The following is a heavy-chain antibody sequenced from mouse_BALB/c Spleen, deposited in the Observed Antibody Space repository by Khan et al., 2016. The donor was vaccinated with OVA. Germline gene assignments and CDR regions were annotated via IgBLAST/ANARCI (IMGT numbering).Heavy chain of an antibody. J-gene: IGHJ4*01. CDR1: GYSITSNYA. CDR2: ISYSGST. V-gene: IGHV3-2*02. D-gene: IGHD1-2*01. CDR3: ARQNYYGDALDY. Sequence: VQLQQSGPGLVKPSQSLSLTCTVTGYSITSNYAWSWIRQFPGNKLEWMGYISYSGSTNYNPSLKSRISVTRDTSENQFFLQLNSVTTEDTATYDCARQNYYGDALDYWGQGTSVTVSS.